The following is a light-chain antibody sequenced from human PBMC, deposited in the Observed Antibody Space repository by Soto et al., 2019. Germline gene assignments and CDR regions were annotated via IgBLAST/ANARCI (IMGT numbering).Light chain of an antibody. CDR3: QQYTSYPLT. J-gene: IGKJ1*01. Sequence: DIQMTQSPSTLSASVGDRVTISCRASQSISSWLAWYQQKPGKSPKLLIFKAARLESGLPARFSGSGSATEFTLNIRRLQTEDFATYYCQQYTSYPLTFGQGTKVQIK. CDR1: QSISSW. CDR2: KAA. V-gene: IGKV1-5*03.